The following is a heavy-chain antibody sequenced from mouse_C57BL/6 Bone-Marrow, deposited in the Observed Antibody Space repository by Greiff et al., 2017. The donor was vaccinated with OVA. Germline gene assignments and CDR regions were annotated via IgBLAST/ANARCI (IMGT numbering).Heavy chain of an antibody. CDR1: GFSLTSYG. V-gene: IGHV2-2*01. CDR2: IWRGGST. CDR3: ARNGAGNHCGYFDV. D-gene: IGHD2-1*01. J-gene: IGHJ1*03. Sequence: VKLVESGPGLVQPSQSLSITCTVSGFSLTSYGVHWVRQSPGKGLEWLGVIWRGGSTDYNAAFISSLGISKDNSTSQVFFKMTSLPADETAIYYCARNGAGNHCGYFDVWGTGTTVTVSS.